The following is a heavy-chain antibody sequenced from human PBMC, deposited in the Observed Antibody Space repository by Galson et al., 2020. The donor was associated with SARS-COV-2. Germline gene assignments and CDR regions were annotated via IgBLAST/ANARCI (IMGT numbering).Heavy chain of an antibody. CDR3: ASTYYYDSSGQTKPSDDFDY. J-gene: IGHJ4*02. Sequence: GESLKISCAASGFTFSSYAMHWVRQAPGKGLEWVAVISYDGSNKYYADSVKGRFTISRDNSKNTLYLQMNSLRAEDTAVYYCASTYYYDSSGQTKPSDDFDYWGQGTLVTVSS. CDR1: GFTFSSYA. V-gene: IGHV3-30-3*01. D-gene: IGHD3-22*01. CDR2: ISYDGSNK.